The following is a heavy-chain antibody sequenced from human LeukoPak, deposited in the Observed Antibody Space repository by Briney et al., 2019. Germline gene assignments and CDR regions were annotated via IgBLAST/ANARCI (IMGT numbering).Heavy chain of an antibody. D-gene: IGHD3-10*01. J-gene: IGHJ4*02. Sequence: PGGSLRLSCAASGFTFSIYAIHWVRQTPGKGLELVSVISYDGGNKYYADSVKGRFTISRDNSKNTLYLQMNSLRAEDTAVYYCARDPGNLRYGSGISRNPLDYWGQGTLVTVSS. CDR1: GFTFSIYA. CDR2: ISYDGGNK. CDR3: ARDPGNLRYGSGISRNPLDY. V-gene: IGHV3-30-3*01.